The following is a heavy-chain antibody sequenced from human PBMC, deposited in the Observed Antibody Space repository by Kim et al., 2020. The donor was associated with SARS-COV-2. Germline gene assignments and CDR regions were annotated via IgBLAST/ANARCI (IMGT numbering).Heavy chain of an antibody. CDR1: GFTFSSYS. CDR3: AREGGGSSGWSWFDP. V-gene: IGHV3-21*01. CDR2: ISSSSSYI. D-gene: IGHD6-19*01. Sequence: GGSLRLSCAASGFTFSSYSMNWVRQAPGKGLEWVSSISSSSSYIYYADSGKGRFTISRDNAKNSLYLQMNSLRAGDTAVYYCAREGGGSSGWSWFDPWGQGTLVTVSS. J-gene: IGHJ5*02.